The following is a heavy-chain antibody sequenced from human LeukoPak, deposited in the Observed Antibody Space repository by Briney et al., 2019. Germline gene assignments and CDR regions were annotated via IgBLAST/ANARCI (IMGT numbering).Heavy chain of an antibody. Sequence: SETLSLTCAVYGGSFSGYYWSWIRQPPGKGLEWIGEINHSGSTNYNPSLKSRVTMSVDTSKNQFSLNLSSVTAADTAVYYCARGQGGSSPSRLDYWGQGTLVTVSS. V-gene: IGHV4-34*01. CDR2: INHSGST. D-gene: IGHD6-6*01. CDR3: ARGQGGSSPSRLDY. J-gene: IGHJ4*02. CDR1: GGSFSGYY.